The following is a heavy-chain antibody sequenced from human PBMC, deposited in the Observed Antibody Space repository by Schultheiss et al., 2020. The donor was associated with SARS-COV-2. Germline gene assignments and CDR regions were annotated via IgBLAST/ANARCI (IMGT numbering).Heavy chain of an antibody. CDR3: ARGFLEWSPNWFDP. CDR2: IYYSGST. V-gene: IGHV4-59*01. D-gene: IGHD3-3*01. Sequence: SETLSLTCTVSGGSISSYYWSWIRQPPGKGLEWIGYIYYSGSTYYNPSLKSRVTISVDTSKNQFSLKLSSVTAADTAVYYCARGFLEWSPNWFDPWGQGTLVTVAS. CDR1: GGSISSYY. J-gene: IGHJ5*02.